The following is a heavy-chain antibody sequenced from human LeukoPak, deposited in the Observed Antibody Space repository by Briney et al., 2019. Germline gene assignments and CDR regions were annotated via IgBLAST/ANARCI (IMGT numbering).Heavy chain of an antibody. J-gene: IGHJ4*02. Sequence: SETLSLTCTVSGDSISSSSYYWGWIRQPPGKGPEWIGTIYYSGSTYYNPSLKSRVTISVDTSKNHFSLKLSSVTAADTAVYYRARIVACTGSSCSYYFDSWGQGTLVTVSS. CDR2: IYYSGST. CDR1: GDSISSSSYY. D-gene: IGHD2-15*01. CDR3: ARIVACTGSSCSYYFDS. V-gene: IGHV4-39*07.